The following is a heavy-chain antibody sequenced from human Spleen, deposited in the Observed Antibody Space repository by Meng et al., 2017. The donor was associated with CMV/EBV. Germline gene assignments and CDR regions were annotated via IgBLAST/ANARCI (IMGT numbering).Heavy chain of an antibody. J-gene: IGHJ4*02. CDR2: LSWNSGSM. CDR1: GFTFSSYG. CDR3: AKDIGPYGDYAGSLDY. V-gene: IGHV3-9*01. D-gene: IGHD4-17*01. Sequence: SLKISCAASGFTFSSYGMHWVRQAPGKGLEWVAGLSWNSGSMGYADSVKGRFSISRDNAKKSLYLQMNNLRPDDTALYYCAKDIGPYGDYAGSLDYWGQGAVVTVSS.